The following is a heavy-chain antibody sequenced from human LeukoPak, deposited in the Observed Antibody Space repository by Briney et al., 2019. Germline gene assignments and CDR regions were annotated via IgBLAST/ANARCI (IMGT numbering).Heavy chain of an antibody. CDR2: MNPNSGDT. CDR1: GYTFTSYD. V-gene: IGHV1-8*01. J-gene: IGHJ4*02. CDR3: ARGPFGTGSYFDF. Sequence: ASVKVSCKASGYTFTSYDINWVRQATGQGLEWMGWMNPNSGDTGYAQKFQGRVTMTRDTSISTAYMDLSSLRSEDTAVYYCARGPFGTGSYFDFWGQGTLVTVPS. D-gene: IGHD3-10*01.